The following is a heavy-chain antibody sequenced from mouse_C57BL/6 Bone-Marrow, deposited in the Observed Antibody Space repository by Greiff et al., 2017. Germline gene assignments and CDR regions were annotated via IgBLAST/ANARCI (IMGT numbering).Heavy chain of an antibody. D-gene: IGHD1-1*01. J-gene: IGHJ2*01. V-gene: IGHV1-63*01. CDR1: GYTFTNYW. CDR3: ARYEVVAHFDN. Sequence: QVQLQQSGAELVRPGTSVKMSCKASGYTFTNYWIGWAKQRPGHGLEWIGDIYPGGGYTNYNEKFKGKATLTADKSSSTAYMQFSSLTSEDSAIYYCARYEVVAHFDNWGQGTTLTVSS. CDR2: IYPGGGYT.